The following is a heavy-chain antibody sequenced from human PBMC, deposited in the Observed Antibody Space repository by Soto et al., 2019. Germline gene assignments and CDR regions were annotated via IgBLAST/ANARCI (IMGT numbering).Heavy chain of an antibody. CDR1: GDTFKNCV. CDR2: IIPLFGTT. J-gene: IGHJ6*02. D-gene: IGHD3-10*01. CDR3: AAELGFGKLSVV. V-gene: IGHV1-69*05. Sequence: QVQVVQSGVEGRRPGSSVKVSFKASGDTFKNCVISWVRQAPGQGLEWMGGIIPLFGTTDFAQRFQGRLTITTDESTTTAYMELSRLRSEDTATYYCAAELGFGKLSVVWGQGTTVIVSS.